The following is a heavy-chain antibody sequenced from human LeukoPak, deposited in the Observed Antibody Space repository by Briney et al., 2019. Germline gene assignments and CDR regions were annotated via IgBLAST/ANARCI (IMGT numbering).Heavy chain of an antibody. J-gene: IGHJ4*02. CDR3: AREESGAFIFDY. V-gene: IGHV3-30*04. D-gene: IGHD4-17*01. CDR1: GFTFSSYA. CDR2: ISYDGSNK. Sequence: GGSLRLSCAASGFTFSSYAMHWVRQAPGKGLEWVAVISYDGSNKYYADSVKGRFTISRDNSKNTLYLQMSSLRAEDTAVYYCAREESGAFIFDYWGQGTLVTVSS.